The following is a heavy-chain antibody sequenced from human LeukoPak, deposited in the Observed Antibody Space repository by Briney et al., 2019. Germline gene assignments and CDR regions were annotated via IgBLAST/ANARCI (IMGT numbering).Heavy chain of an antibody. V-gene: IGHV4-31*03. J-gene: IGHJ2*01. CDR2: IYYSGST. Sequence: SGTLSLTCTVSGGSISSGGYYWSWIRQHPGKGLEWIGYIYYSGSTYYNPSLKSRVTISVDTSKNQFSLKLSSVTAADTAVYYCAREPTVTTDWYFDLWGRGTLVTVSS. CDR1: GGSISSGGYY. D-gene: IGHD4-17*01. CDR3: AREPTVTTDWYFDL.